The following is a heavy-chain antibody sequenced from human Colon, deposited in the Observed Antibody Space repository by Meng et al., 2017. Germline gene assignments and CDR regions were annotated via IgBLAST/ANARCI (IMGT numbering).Heavy chain of an antibody. V-gene: IGHV4-4*02. CDR2: IYPSGRT. J-gene: IGHJ4*02. D-gene: IGHD6-13*01. Sequence: QVQLLGAARGLGKPSGTLSSTCPVSGDSISSGNGWTWVRQPPGKGLEWIGEIYPSGRTSSNPSLQGRVTILLDKSKNQFSLELNSVTAADTAIYFCARKRTSPGTLGFDYWGQGTLVTVSS. CDR3: ARKRTSPGTLGFDY. CDR1: GDSISSGNG.